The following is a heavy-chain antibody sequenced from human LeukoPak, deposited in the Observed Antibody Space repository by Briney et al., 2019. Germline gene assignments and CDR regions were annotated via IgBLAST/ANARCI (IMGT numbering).Heavy chain of an antibody. CDR1: GYSFSMYR. Sequence: ALVKVSCKASGYSFSMYRISWVRPAPGQGLEWMGWISTYNGNTNYPQKFQGRVTMTTDTSTNTAYMELRSLRSDDTAVYYCARDLDYYDSSGSGWFDPWGQGTLVTVSS. CDR2: ISTYNGNT. CDR3: ARDLDYYDSSGSGWFDP. J-gene: IGHJ5*02. D-gene: IGHD3-22*01. V-gene: IGHV1-18*01.